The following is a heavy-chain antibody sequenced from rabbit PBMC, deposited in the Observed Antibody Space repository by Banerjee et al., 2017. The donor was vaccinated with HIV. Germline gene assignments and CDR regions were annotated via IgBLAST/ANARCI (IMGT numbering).Heavy chain of an antibody. CDR1: GFDLSSYY. CDR2: IYTGDGST. V-gene: IGHV1S45*01. J-gene: IGHJ4*01. D-gene: IGHD4-1*01. Sequence: QQQLEESGGGLVKPGGTLTLTCKASGFDLSSYYMCWVRQAPGKGLEWIGCIYTGDGSTYYASWAKGRFTISKTSSTTVTLQMTSLTAADTASYFCARDLAGVTGWNFNLWGQGTLVTVS. CDR3: ARDLAGVTGWNFNL.